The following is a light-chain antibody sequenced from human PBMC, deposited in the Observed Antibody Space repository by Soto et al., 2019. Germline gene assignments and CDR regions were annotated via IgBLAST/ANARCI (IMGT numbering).Light chain of an antibody. CDR3: QQYNGLWT. J-gene: IGKJ1*01. Sequence: DIQMTQSPSTLSASVGDRVTITCRASQRTTNWLAWHHQKPGKDPKVLIYDASSLESGAPSRFSGSGSGTEFILTISRLQPDDFAAYYCQQYNGLWTFGQGTKVDIK. CDR1: QRTTNW. CDR2: DAS. V-gene: IGKV1-5*01.